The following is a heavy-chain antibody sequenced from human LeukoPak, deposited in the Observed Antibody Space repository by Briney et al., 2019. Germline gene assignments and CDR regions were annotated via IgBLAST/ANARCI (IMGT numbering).Heavy chain of an antibody. J-gene: IGHJ4*02. Sequence: PKASVKVSCKASGGIFSSYAINWVRQAPGQGLEWMGRIIPIFGSANYAQKFQGRATITADKYTRTAYMELRSLRSEDTALYYCAKGSRLREGGSYRFWGQGTLVTVSS. CDR3: AKGSRLREGGSYRF. D-gene: IGHD3-16*02. CDR1: GGIFSSYA. CDR2: IIPIFGSA. V-gene: IGHV1-69*06.